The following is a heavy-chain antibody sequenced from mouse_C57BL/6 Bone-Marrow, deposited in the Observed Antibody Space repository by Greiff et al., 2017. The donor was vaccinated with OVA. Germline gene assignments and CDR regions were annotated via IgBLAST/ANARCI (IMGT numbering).Heavy chain of an antibody. CDR3: ASDGYYFDY. J-gene: IGHJ2*01. D-gene: IGHD2-3*01. Sequence: QVQLQQPGAELVRPGTSVKLSCKASGYTFTRYWMHWVKQRPGQGLEWIGVIDPSDSSTNYNQKFKGQATLTVETSSSTAYMQLSSLTSEDSAVYYCASDGYYFDYWGQGTTLTVSS. V-gene: IGHV1-59*01. CDR2: IDPSDSST. CDR1: GYTFTRYW.